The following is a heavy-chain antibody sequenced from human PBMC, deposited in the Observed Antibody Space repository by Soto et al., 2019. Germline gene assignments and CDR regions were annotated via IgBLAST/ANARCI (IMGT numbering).Heavy chain of an antibody. D-gene: IGHD3-10*01. J-gene: IGHJ4*02. Sequence: GGSLRLSCAASGFTFSSYGMHWVRQAPGKGLEWVAFISYDGSNKYYADSVKGRFTISRDNSKNTLYLKMNSLRAEDTAVYYCAKAASSVPGEPVDYWGQGTLVTVSS. CDR2: ISYDGSNK. CDR1: GFTFSSYG. V-gene: IGHV3-30*18. CDR3: AKAASSVPGEPVDY.